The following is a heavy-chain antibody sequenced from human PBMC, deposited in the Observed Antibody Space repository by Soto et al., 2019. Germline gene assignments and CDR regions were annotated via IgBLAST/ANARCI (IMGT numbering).Heavy chain of an antibody. D-gene: IGHD3-10*01. J-gene: IGHJ4*01. CDR3: AVHLSYGSRSYYAVDY. V-gene: IGHV3-23*01. CDR2: ISASGGST. Sequence: EVQLLESGGGLVQPGGSLRLSCVVSGFTFNNYAMNWVRQAPGKGLEWVSGISASGGSTYYADYVKGRFTIARDSSKHTRYLQLNRLRADDTAIYYCAVHLSYGSRSYYAVDYWGHGPLVNVSS. CDR1: GFTFNNYA.